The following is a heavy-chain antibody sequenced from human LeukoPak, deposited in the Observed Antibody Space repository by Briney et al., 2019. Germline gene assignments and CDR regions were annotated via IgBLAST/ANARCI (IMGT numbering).Heavy chain of an antibody. CDR1: GGSFSGYY. D-gene: IGHD3-10*01. J-gene: IGHJ3*02. V-gene: IGHV4-34*01. CDR3: ARGVTYYYGSGRYYSRKDAFDI. Sequence: SETLSLTCDVYGGSFSGYYWSWIRQPPGKGLEWIGEINHSGSTNYNPSLKSRVTISVDTSKNQFSLKLGSVTAADTAVYYCARGVTYYYGSGRYYSRKDAFDIWGQGTMVTVSS. CDR2: INHSGST.